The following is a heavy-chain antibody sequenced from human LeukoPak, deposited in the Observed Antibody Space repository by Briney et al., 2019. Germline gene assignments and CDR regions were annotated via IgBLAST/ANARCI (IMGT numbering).Heavy chain of an antibody. D-gene: IGHD2-2*01. CDR2: FDPEDGET. Sequence: ASVKVSRKVSGYTLTELSMHWVRQAPGKGLEWMGGFDPEDGETIYAQKFQGRVTMTEDTSTDTAYMELSSLRSEDTAVYYCATVHPLSCYFDYWGQGTLVTVSS. V-gene: IGHV1-24*01. J-gene: IGHJ4*02. CDR3: ATVHPLSCYFDY. CDR1: GYTLTELS.